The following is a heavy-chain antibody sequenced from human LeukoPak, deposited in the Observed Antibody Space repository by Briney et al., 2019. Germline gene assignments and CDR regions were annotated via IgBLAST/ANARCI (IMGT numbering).Heavy chain of an antibody. CDR3: ARDGWELLVMAESLQP. Sequence: GRSLRLSCAASGFALSNYGMQWVRQAPGKGLEWVAVISYDGGNKYYADSVKGRFTISRDNSKNTLYLQMNSLRAEDTAVYYCARDGWELLVMAESLQPWGQGTLVTVSS. CDR2: ISYDGGNK. J-gene: IGHJ1*01. V-gene: IGHV3-30*03. CDR1: GFALSNYG. D-gene: IGHD1-26*01.